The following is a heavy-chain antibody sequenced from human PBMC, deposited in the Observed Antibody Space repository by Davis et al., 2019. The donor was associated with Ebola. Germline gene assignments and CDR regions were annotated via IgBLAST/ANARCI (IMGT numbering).Heavy chain of an antibody. CDR3: AKELYGMGGIGDYYYYGMDV. Sequence: ASVKVSCKASGYTFTGYYMHWVRQAPGQGLEWMGWIHPNSGGTNYAQKFQERVTITRDMSTSTAYMELSSLRSEDTAVYYCAKELYGMGGIGDYYYYGMDVWGQGTTVTVSS. J-gene: IGHJ6*02. V-gene: IGHV1-2*02. D-gene: IGHD2-8*01. CDR2: IHPNSGGT. CDR1: GYTFTGYY.